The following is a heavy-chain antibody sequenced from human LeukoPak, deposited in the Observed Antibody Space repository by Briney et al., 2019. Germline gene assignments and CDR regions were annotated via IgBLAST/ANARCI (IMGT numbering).Heavy chain of an antibody. Sequence: GSSVKVSCKTSGGTFISYAISWVRQAPGQGLEWMGGIIPIFGTANYAQKFQGRVTITTDESTSTAYMELSSLRSEDTAVYYCARWGYSSSRYEIDYWGQGTLVTVSS. V-gene: IGHV1-69*05. J-gene: IGHJ4*02. CDR1: GGTFISYA. D-gene: IGHD6-13*01. CDR3: ARWGYSSSRYEIDY. CDR2: IIPIFGTA.